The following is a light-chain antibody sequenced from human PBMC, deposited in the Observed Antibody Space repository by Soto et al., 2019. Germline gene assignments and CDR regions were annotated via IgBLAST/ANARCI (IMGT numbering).Light chain of an antibody. V-gene: IGKV1-39*01. CDR3: QQSYSTPRT. CDR2: AAS. CDR1: QSISSY. Sequence: DIQMTQSPSSLSASVGERVTITCRASQSISSYLNWYQQKPGKAPKLLIYAASSLQSGVPSRFSGSGSGTDFTLTISSLQPEDFATYYCQQSYSTPRTFCQGTKLEIK. J-gene: IGKJ2*01.